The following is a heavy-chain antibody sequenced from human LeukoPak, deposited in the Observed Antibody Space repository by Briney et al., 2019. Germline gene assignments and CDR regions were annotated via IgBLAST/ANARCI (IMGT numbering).Heavy chain of an antibody. CDR1: GLTFSNAW. D-gene: IGHD3-22*01. V-gene: IGHV3-23*01. CDR3: AKLVDSSGYYYGLGAFDI. Sequence: GGSLRLSCAASGLTFSNAWMSWVRQAPGKGLEWVSAISGSGGSTYYADSVKGRFTISRDNSKNTLYLQMNSLRAEDTAVYYCAKLVDSSGYYYGLGAFDIWGQGTMVTVSS. J-gene: IGHJ3*02. CDR2: ISGSGGST.